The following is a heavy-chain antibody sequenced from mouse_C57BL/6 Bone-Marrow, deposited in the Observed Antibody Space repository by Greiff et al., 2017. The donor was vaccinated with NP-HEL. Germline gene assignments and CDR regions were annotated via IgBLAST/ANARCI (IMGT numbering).Heavy chain of an antibody. CDR2: IYPGSGST. CDR3: VDTTVVAMDY. V-gene: IGHV1-55*01. D-gene: IGHD1-1*01. CDR1: GYTFTSYW. J-gene: IGHJ4*01. Sequence: QVHVKQPGAELVKPGASVKMSCKASGYTFTSYWITWVKQRPGQGLEWIGDIYPGSGSTNYNEKFKSKATLTVDTSSSTAYMQLSSLTSEDSAVYYCVDTTVVAMDYWGQGTSVTVSS.